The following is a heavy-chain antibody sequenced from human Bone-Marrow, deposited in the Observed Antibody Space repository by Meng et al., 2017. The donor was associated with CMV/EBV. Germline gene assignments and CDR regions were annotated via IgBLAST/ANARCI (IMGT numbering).Heavy chain of an antibody. CDR1: GFTLSDHY. CDR3: ARDLRHQLLYGYYHGMDV. D-gene: IGHD2-2*02. CDR2: IKQDGSEK. V-gene: IGHV3-7*01. Sequence: LSLTCAASGFTLSDHYMDWVRQAPGKGLEWVANIKQDGSEKYYVDSVKGRFTISRDNAKNSLYLQMNSLRAEDTAVYYCARDLRHQLLYGYYHGMDVWGQGTTVTVSS. J-gene: IGHJ6*02.